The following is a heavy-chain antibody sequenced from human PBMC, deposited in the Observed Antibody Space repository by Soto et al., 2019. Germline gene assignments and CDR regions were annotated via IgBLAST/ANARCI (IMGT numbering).Heavy chain of an antibody. CDR3: ARGGRSGYRYYYGMDV. Sequence: SVKVSCKASGVTFSSYAISWVRQAPVQGLEWMGGIIPIFGTANYAQKFQGRVTITADESTSTAYMELSSLRSEDTAVYYCARGGRSGYRYYYGMDVWGQGTTVTVSS. J-gene: IGHJ6*02. V-gene: IGHV1-69*13. CDR2: IIPIFGTA. CDR1: GVTFSSYA. D-gene: IGHD3-3*01.